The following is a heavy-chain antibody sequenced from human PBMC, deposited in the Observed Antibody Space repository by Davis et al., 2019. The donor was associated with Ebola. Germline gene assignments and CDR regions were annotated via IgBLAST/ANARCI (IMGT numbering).Heavy chain of an antibody. V-gene: IGHV1-69*13. CDR3: ARAEGLERRREGYYGMDV. CDR2: IIPIFGTA. D-gene: IGHD1-1*01. CDR1: GGTFSSYA. J-gene: IGHJ6*02. Sequence: SVKVSCKASGGTFSSYAISWVRQAPGQGLEWMGGIIPIFGTANYAQKFQGRVTITADESTSTAYMELSSLRSEDTAVYYCARAEGLERRREGYYGMDVWGQGTTVTVSS.